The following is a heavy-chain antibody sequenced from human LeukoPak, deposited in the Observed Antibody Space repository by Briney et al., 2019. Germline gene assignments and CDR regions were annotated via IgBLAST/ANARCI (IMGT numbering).Heavy chain of an antibody. CDR2: ISGSGGST. J-gene: IGHJ4*02. D-gene: IGHD4-17*01. CDR3: AKVFVDGDYAADY. Sequence: PGGSLRLSCAASGFTFSSYWMSWVRQAPGKGLEWVSAISGSGGSTYYADSVKGRFTISRDNSKNTPYLQMNSLRAEDTAVYYCAKVFVDGDYAADYWGQGTLVAVSS. V-gene: IGHV3-23*01. CDR1: GFTFSSYW.